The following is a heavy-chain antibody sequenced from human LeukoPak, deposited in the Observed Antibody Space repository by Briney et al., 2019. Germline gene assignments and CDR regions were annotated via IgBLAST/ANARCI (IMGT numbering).Heavy chain of an antibody. V-gene: IGHV1-69*04. Sequence: SVKVPCKASGGTFSNYAISWVRQAPGQGLEWMGRITPILAIANYAQKFQGRVTITADRSTSTTYMELSSLRSEDSAVYYCARWTTTYLDYWGQGTLVTVSS. CDR1: GGTFSNYA. CDR2: ITPILAIA. CDR3: ARWTTTYLDY. J-gene: IGHJ4*02. D-gene: IGHD4-11*01.